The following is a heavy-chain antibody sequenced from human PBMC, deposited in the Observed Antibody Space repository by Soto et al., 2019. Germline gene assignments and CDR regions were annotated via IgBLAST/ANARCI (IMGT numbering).Heavy chain of an antibody. CDR3: ARGGIAARRGRWFDP. CDR1: HGSISCYD. J-gene: IGHJ5*02. Sequence: SVTRSHTCTVAHGSISCYDWSWIRQHPGKGLEWIGYIHYSGSTNYNPSLKSRVTISVDTSKNRFSLKLRSVTAADTAVYYCARGGIAARRGRWFDPWGQGTPVTVSS. D-gene: IGHD6-6*01. V-gene: IGHV4-59*01. CDR2: IHYSGST.